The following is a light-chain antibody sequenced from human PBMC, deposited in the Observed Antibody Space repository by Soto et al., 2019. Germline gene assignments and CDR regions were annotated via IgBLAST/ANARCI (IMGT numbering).Light chain of an antibody. CDR1: QSVSSSY. CDR3: QQYGSSGT. J-gene: IGKJ1*01. CDR2: GAS. V-gene: IGKV3-20*01. Sequence: EIVLTQSPGTLSLSPVERATLSCMASQSVSSSYLAWYQQKPGQAPRLLIYGASSRATGIPDRFSGSGSGTDFTLTISRLEPEDFAVYYCQQYGSSGTFGQGTKVDI.